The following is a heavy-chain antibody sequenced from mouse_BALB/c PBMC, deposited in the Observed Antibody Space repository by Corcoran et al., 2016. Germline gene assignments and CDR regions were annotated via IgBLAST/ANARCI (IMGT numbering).Heavy chain of an antibody. CDR2: INTYTGEP. V-gene: IGHV9-1*02. Sequence: QNQLVQSGPELKKPGETVKISCKASGYTFTNYGMNWVKQAPGKGLKWMGWINTYTGEPTYADDFKGRFAFSLETSASTAYLQINNLKNEDMATYFCARWLLRYDAMDYWGQGTSVTVSS. CDR1: GYTFTNYG. J-gene: IGHJ4*01. CDR3: ARWLLRYDAMDY. D-gene: IGHD2-3*01.